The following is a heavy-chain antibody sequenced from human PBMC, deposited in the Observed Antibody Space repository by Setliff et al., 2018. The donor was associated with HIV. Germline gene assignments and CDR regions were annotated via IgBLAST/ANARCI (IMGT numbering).Heavy chain of an antibody. CDR1: GESFSGYY. CDR2: IYPSGTI. D-gene: IGHD1-26*01. J-gene: IGHJ5*02. V-gene: IGHV4-59*10. Sequence: SETLSLTCAVYGESFSGYYWTWIRQPAGKGLEWIGRIYPSGTINYNPSLKSRVTMSVDTSKNQFSLRLTSVSAADTALYYCAGSMGATKGSWFEPWGQGTLVTVSS. CDR3: AGSMGATKGSWFEP.